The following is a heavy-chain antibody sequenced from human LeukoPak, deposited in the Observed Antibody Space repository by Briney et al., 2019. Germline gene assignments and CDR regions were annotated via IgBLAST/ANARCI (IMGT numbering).Heavy chain of an antibody. CDR3: ARVRWELTFSWFDP. V-gene: IGHV1-2*02. J-gene: IGHJ5*02. CDR1: GYTFTGYY. Sequence: ASVKVSCKASGYTFTGYYMHWVRQAPGQGLEWMRWINPNSGGTNYAQKFQGRVTMTRDTSISTAYMELSRLRSDDTAVYYCARVRWELTFSWFDPWGQGTLVTVSS. D-gene: IGHD1-26*01. CDR2: INPNSGGT.